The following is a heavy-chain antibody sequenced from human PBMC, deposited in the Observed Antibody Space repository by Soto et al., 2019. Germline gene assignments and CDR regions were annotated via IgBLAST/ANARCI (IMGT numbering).Heavy chain of an antibody. Sequence: TGGSLRLSCAASGFTFSSYAMRWVRQAPGKGLEWVSAISGSGGSTYYADSVKGRFTISRDNSKNTLYLQMNSLRAEDTAVYYCANYLAVAGLDYWGQGTLVTVSS. V-gene: IGHV3-23*01. CDR3: ANYLAVAGLDY. CDR2: ISGSGGST. J-gene: IGHJ4*02. D-gene: IGHD6-19*01. CDR1: GFTFSSYA.